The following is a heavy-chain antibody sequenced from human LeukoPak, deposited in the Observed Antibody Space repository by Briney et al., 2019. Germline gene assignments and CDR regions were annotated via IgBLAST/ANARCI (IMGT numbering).Heavy chain of an antibody. CDR1: GYTLTSDY. CDR3: ARGSRFLDY. J-gene: IGHJ4*02. Sequence: ASVKVSCKASGYTLTSDYIHWVRQAPGQGLEWLGIINPSGGRTTYGQNFQGRVTMTRDTSTSTVYMELSSLRSEDTAVYYCARGSRFLDYWGQGTLVTVSS. V-gene: IGHV1-46*01. D-gene: IGHD3-3*01. CDR2: INPSGGRT.